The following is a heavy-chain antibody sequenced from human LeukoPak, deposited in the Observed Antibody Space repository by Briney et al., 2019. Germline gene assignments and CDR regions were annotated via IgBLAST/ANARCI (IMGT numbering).Heavy chain of an antibody. V-gene: IGHV4-39*07. D-gene: IGHD3-10*01. CDR3: ARDRPLWFGEMGWFDP. CDR2: IYYSGST. J-gene: IGHJ5*02. Sequence: SETLSLTCTVSGGSISSSSYYWGWIRQPPGKGLEWIGSIYYSGSTYYNPSLKSRVTISVDTSKNQFSLKLSSVTAADTAVYYCARDRPLWFGEMGWFDPWGQGTLVTVSS. CDR1: GGSISSSSYY.